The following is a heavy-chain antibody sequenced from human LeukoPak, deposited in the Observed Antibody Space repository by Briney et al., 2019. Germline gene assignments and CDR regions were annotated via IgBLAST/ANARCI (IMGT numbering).Heavy chain of an antibody. CDR3: ARVTSRYQLLGEY. D-gene: IGHD2-2*01. J-gene: IGHJ4*02. V-gene: IGHV3-11*01. Sequence: GGSLRLSCAASGFTVSSNYMSWIRQAPGKGLEWVSYISSSGSTIYYADSVKGRFTISRDNAKNSLYLQMNSLRAEDTAVYYCARVTSRYQLLGEYWGQGTLVTVSS. CDR1: GFTVSSNY. CDR2: ISSSGSTI.